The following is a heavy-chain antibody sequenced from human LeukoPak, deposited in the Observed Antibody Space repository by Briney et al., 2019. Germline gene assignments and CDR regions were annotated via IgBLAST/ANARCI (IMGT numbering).Heavy chain of an antibody. CDR2: IYYSGST. V-gene: IGHV4-59*01. CDR1: GGSISSYY. Sequence: SETLSLTCTVSGGSISSYYWSWIRQPPGKGLEWIGYIYYSGSTNYNPSLKSRVTISVDTSKNQFSLKLSSVTAADTALYYCASVGWDSYYFDYWGQGTLVTVSS. D-gene: IGHD1-26*01. CDR3: ASVGWDSYYFDY. J-gene: IGHJ4*02.